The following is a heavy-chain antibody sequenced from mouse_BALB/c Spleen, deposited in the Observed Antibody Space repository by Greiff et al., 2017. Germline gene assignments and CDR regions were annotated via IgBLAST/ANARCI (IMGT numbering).Heavy chain of an antibody. CDR1: GYTFTSYW. V-gene: IGHV1-4*01. J-gene: IGHJ2*01. CDR3: ARSGYGSSYNFDY. D-gene: IGHD1-1*01. CDR2: INPSTGYT. Sequence: VQLQQSGAELVRPGASVKMSCKASGYTFTSYWMHWVKQRPGQGLEWIGYINPSTGYTEYNQKFKDKATLTADKSSSTAYMQLSSLTSEDSAVYYCARSGYGSSYNFDYWGQGTTLTVSS.